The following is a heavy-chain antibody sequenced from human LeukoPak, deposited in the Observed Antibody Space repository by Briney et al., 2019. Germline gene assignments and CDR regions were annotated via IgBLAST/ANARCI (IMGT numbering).Heavy chain of an antibody. V-gene: IGHV3-21*01. D-gene: IGHD4-23*01. CDR2: IRSDSRYI. J-gene: IGHJ6*02. CDR1: GFTFSHYS. CDR3: ATDYTGNSLWYYYGLGV. Sequence: IPGGSLTLSCAPSGFTFSHYSMKWARQAPGKGREWVSSIRSDSRYIYYADSLKGRFTIYRDNAKKSLYLQMNSLRAEDTAVYYCATDYTGNSLWYYYGLGVWGQGTTVTVSS.